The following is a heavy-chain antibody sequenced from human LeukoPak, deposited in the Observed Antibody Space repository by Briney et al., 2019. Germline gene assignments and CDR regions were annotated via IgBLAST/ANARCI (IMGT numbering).Heavy chain of an antibody. Sequence: GGSLRLSCAASRFTVSDNYMSWVRQAPGKGLEWVSVFYSGGSTRYADSVKGRFTISRDNSKNTLYLQMNSLRAEDTAVYYCARDRSGSYFGNFDYWGQGTLVTVSS. V-gene: IGHV3-66*01. D-gene: IGHD1-26*01. CDR1: RFTVSDNY. CDR2: FYSGGST. J-gene: IGHJ4*02. CDR3: ARDRSGSYFGNFDY.